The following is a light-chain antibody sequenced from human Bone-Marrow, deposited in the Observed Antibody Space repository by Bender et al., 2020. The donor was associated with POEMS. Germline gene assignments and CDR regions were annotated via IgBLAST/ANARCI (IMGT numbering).Light chain of an antibody. J-gene: IGLJ2*01. V-gene: IGLV1-44*01. CDR2: ADD. Sequence: QSVLTQPPSASGTPGQRVTISCSGGSIGRNPINWYQQLPGTAPRLVIYADDRRPSGVPNRFSGSKSGNTASLTISGLQAEDEADYYCYSYGKPFTPGIFGGGTRLTVL. CDR1: SIGRNP. CDR3: YSYGKPFTPGI.